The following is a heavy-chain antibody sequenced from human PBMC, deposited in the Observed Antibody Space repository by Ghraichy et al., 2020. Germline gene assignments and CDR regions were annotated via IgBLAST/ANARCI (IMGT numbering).Heavy chain of an antibody. J-gene: IGHJ4*02. CDR2: MTPNSGNT. D-gene: IGHD2-8*01. CDR3: ARAGQCADGVCYTWIDY. V-gene: IGHV1-8*01. CDR1: GYTFTSYD. Sequence: ASVKVSCKTSGYTFTSYDINWVRQATGQGLEWMGWMTPNSGNTGYAQKFQGRLTMTRDTSISTAYMELSSLRSEDTAIYYCARAGQCADGVCYTWIDYWGQGTLVTVSS.